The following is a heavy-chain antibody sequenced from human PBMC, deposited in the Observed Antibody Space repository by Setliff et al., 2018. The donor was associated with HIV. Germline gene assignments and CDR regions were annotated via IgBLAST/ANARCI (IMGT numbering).Heavy chain of an antibody. Sequence: ASVKVSCKASVYTFPNYAIHWVSQAPGQRLEWMGWINPGNGNTKYSHKFQGSVTITRDTSASTAHMELSSLRSEDTAVYSCARDSRYGSGSYYTANSFDYWGQGTLVTVSS. D-gene: IGHD3-10*01. V-gene: IGHV1-3*01. CDR1: VYTFPNYA. J-gene: IGHJ4*02. CDR2: INPGNGNT. CDR3: ARDSRYGSGSYYTANSFDY.